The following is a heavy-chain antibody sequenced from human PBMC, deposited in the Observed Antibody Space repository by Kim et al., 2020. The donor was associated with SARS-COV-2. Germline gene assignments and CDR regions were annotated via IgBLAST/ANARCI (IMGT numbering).Heavy chain of an antibody. CDR3: ARGLHGSTLFYYDYGMDV. D-gene: IGHD2-2*01. V-gene: IGHV4-34*01. J-gene: IGHJ6*02. Sequence: LKSRVTISVDTSKNQFSLKMSSVTAADTAVYYWARGLHGSTLFYYDYGMDVWGQGTTVTVSS.